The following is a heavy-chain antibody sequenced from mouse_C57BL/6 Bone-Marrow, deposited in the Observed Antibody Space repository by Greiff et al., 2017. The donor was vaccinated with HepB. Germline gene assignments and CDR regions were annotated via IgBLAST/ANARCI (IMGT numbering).Heavy chain of an antibody. CDR1: GFTFSDYG. CDR3: ARGIYYEYDGFAY. CDR2: ISSGSSTI. J-gene: IGHJ3*01. Sequence: EVQGVESGGGLVKPGGSLKLSCAASGFTFSDYGMHWVRQAPEKGLEWVAYISSGSSTIYYADTVKGRFTISRDNAKNTLFLQMTSLRSEDTAMYYCARGIYYEYDGFAYWGQGTLVTVSA. V-gene: IGHV5-17*01. D-gene: IGHD2-4*01.